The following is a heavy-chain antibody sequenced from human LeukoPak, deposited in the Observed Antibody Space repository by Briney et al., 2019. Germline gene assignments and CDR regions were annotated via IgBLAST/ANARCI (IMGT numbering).Heavy chain of an antibody. D-gene: IGHD6-19*01. V-gene: IGHV1-2*02. Sequence: ASVKVSCKASGYTFTGYHMHWVRQAPGQGLEWMGWINPNSGVTNYVQNFQGRVTMTRDTSISTAYMELNRLSSDDTAVYYCARGVTVTGRGYFDFWGQGTLVTVSS. CDR2: INPNSGVT. J-gene: IGHJ4*02. CDR3: ARGVTVTGRGYFDF. CDR1: GYTFTGYH.